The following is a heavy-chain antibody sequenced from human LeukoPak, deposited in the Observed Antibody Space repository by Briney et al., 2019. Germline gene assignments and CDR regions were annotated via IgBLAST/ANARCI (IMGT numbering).Heavy chain of an antibody. J-gene: IGHJ4*02. Sequence: GGSLRLSCAASGFTFSDYYMSWIRQAPGKGLEWVSYISSSGSTYYADSVKGRFTISRDNSKNTLYLQMNSLRAEDTAVYYCAKDRKPTVTTFIDLDYWGQGTLVTVSS. CDR3: AKDRKPTVTTFIDLDY. D-gene: IGHD4-17*01. V-gene: IGHV3-11*01. CDR2: ISSSGST. CDR1: GFTFSDYY.